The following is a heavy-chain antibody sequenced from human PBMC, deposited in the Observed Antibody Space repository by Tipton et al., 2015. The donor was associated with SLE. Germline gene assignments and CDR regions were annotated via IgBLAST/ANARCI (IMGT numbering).Heavy chain of an antibody. CDR1: GDSINNDYS. CDR3: AREGRTSRRSVSSDV. Sequence: TLSLTCSVSGDSINNDYSWSWIRQPPGKGLEWIGDMSSSGATNYNPSLHSRVTISLERSRNQFSLILTSVTAADTAVYYCAREGRTSRRSVSSDVWGQGTVVTVSS. V-gene: IGHV4-59*01. D-gene: IGHD2-2*01. CDR2: MSSSGAT. J-gene: IGHJ3*01.